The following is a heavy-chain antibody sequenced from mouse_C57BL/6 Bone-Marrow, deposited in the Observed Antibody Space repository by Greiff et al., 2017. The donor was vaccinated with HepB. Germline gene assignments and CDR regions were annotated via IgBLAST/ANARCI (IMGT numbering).Heavy chain of an antibody. CDR3: ARPTIVSYYAMDY. CDR1: GFTFSDYG. D-gene: IGHD2-5*01. V-gene: IGHV5-17*01. CDR2: ISSGSSTI. Sequence: DVHLVESGGGLVKPGGSLKLSCAASGFTFSDYGMHWVRQAPEKGLEWVAYISSGSSTIYYADTVKGRFTISRDNAKNTLFLQMTSLRSEDTAMYYCARPTIVSYYAMDYWGQGTSVTVSS. J-gene: IGHJ4*01.